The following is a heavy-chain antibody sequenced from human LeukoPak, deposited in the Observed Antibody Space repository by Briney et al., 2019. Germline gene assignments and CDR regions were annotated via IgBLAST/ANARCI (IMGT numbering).Heavy chain of an antibody. Sequence: SETLSLTCTVSGGSISSSSYSWGWIRQPPGKGLEWIGSIYYSGSTYYNPSLKSRVTISVDTSKNQFSLKLSSVTAADTAVYYCARHRSDGDYYDYWGQGTLVTVSS. V-gene: IGHV4-39*01. J-gene: IGHJ4*02. D-gene: IGHD2-15*01. CDR1: GGSISSSSYS. CDR2: IYYSGST. CDR3: ARHRSDGDYYDY.